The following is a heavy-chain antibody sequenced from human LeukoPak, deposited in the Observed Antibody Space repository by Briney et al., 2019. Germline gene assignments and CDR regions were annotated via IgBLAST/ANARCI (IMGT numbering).Heavy chain of an antibody. Sequence: KPGGSLEISCKGSGYSFTSYWIGWVRQMPGKGLEWMGIIYPDDSDTKYSPSFQGQVTISADKSISTAYLQWSSLKASDTAMYYCARLAFCTNAVCFSNYYYSMDVWGRGTTVTVSS. D-gene: IGHD2-8*01. J-gene: IGHJ6*03. V-gene: IGHV5-51*01. CDR1: GYSFTSYW. CDR2: IYPDDSDT. CDR3: ARLAFCTNAVCFSNYYYSMDV.